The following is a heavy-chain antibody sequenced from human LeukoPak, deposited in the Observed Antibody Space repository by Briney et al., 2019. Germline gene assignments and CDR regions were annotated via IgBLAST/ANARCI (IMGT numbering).Heavy chain of an antibody. D-gene: IGHD3-22*01. CDR2: TYYRSKWYD. CDR1: GDSVSSNSAA. Sequence: PSQTLSLTCAISGDSVSSNSAAWNWIRQSPSRGLEWLGRTYYRSKWYDDCAVSLKSRITINADTSKNQFSLHLTSVTPEDTAVYFCARDVQDGSSPYSLGYYFDYWGQGTLVTVSS. CDR3: ARDVQDGSSPYSLGYYFDY. J-gene: IGHJ4*02. V-gene: IGHV6-1*01.